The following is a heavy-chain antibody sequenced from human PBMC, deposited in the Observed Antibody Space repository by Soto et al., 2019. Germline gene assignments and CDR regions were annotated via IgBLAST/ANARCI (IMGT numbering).Heavy chain of an antibody. CDR1: GFTFSSYE. CDR2: ISSSGSTI. Sequence: GGSLRLSCAASGFTFSSYEMNWVRQAPGKGLEWVSYISSSGSTIYYADSVKGRFTISRDNAKNSLYLQLNSLRAEDKAVEYCSRGRGGEDMVRGVFDYWGQGTLVTVSS. J-gene: IGHJ4*02. D-gene: IGHD3-10*01. V-gene: IGHV3-48*03. CDR3: SRGRGGEDMVRGVFDY.